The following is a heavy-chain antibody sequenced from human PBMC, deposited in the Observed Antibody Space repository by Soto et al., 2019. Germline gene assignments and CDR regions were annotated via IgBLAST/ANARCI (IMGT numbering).Heavy chain of an antibody. CDR2: VFHTGST. CDR1: GVSVTSDDYY. J-gene: IGHJ3*01. CDR3: ASMNILAGHAFDF. Sequence: QVQLQESGPGLVKPSETLSLPCTVSGVSVTSDDYYWSWIREPPGKGLEWLGYVFHTGSTNYNPSLKGRIIISIDTPKTQFSLQLTSVTAADTALYSCASMNILAGHAFDFWGQGTMVTVAS. V-gene: IGHV4-61*08. D-gene: IGHD3-9*01.